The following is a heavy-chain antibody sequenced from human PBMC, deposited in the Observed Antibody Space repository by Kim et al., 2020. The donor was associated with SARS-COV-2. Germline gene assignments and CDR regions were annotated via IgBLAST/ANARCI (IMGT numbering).Heavy chain of an antibody. CDR2: IKQDGSEK. Sequence: GGSLRLSCAASGFTYNTYWMNWVRQAPGKGLEWVANIKQDGSEKSYADSVKGRFTISRDNAKNSLDLQMNSLRVEDTAVYYCARDRVGAGYYYYGMDVWGQGTTVTVSS. CDR3: ARDRVGAGYYYYGMDV. D-gene: IGHD4-17*01. J-gene: IGHJ6*02. V-gene: IGHV3-7*01. CDR1: GFTYNTYW.